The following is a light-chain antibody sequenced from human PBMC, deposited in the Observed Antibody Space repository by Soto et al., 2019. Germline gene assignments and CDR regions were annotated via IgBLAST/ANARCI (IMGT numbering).Light chain of an antibody. CDR3: QQGYRFPLT. CDR2: VVS. Sequence: DIPMTQSPSSVSASVGDRVTITCRASQGVASWLAWYQQKPGKAPKVLISVVSSLQSGVPSRFSGSRSETDFTLTITSLQPEDSATYYCQQGYRFPLTFGGGTKVEIK. J-gene: IGKJ4*01. V-gene: IGKV1-12*01. CDR1: QGVASW.